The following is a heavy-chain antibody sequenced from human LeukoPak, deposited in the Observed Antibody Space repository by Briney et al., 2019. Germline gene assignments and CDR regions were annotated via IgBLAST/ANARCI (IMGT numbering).Heavy chain of an antibody. V-gene: IGHV3-30*18. CDR2: ISYDGSDK. Sequence: PGGSLRLSCAASGFAFSSYTIHWVRQAPGKGLEWVALISYDGSDKYYADSVKGRFTISRDNSKNTLYLQMNSLRAEDTAVYYCAKVMGIYYSSLSSGAFDYWGQGTLVTVSS. D-gene: IGHD1-26*01. J-gene: IGHJ4*02. CDR3: AKVMGIYYSSLSSGAFDY. CDR1: GFAFSSYT.